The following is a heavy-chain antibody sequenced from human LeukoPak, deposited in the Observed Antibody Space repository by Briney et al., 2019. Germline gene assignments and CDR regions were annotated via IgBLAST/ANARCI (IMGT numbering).Heavy chain of an antibody. CDR1: GGSISSYY. CDR2: IYYSGST. V-gene: IGHV4-59*01. D-gene: IGHD3-22*01. CDR3: TRGSIAYYYMDV. Sequence: SETLSLTCTVAGGSISSYYWSCIRQPPGKGLEWIGNIYYSGSTNYNPSLKSRVTISVDTSKNQFSLKLSSVTAADTAVYYCTRGSIAYYYMDVWGKGTTVTISS. J-gene: IGHJ6*03.